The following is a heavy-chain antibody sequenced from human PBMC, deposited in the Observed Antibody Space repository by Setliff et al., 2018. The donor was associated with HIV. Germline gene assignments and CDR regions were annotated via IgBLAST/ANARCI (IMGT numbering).Heavy chain of an antibody. D-gene: IGHD3-9*01. J-gene: IGHJ4*01. V-gene: IGHV4-4*07. CDR2: VHFSGTT. Sequence: SETLSLTCTVSPATITNYYWNWVRQAAGKGLEWIGRVHFSGTTTIYNPSLKSRVTMSIDTSKNQVSPRLTSVTAADTAIYYCARESDYYHFDYWGHGTLVTVSS. CDR1: PATITNYY. CDR3: ARESDYYHFDY.